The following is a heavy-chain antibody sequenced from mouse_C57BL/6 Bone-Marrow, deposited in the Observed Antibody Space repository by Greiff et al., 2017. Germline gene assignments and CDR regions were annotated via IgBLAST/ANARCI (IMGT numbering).Heavy chain of an antibody. CDR2: IDPENGDT. Sequence: EVQLQQSGAELVRPGASVKLSCTASGFNIKDDYMHWVKQRPEQGLEWIGWIDPENGDTEYASKFQGKATITADTSSNTAYLQLSSLTSEDTAVYYCTTRGDYYGSSYAGFAYWGQGTLVTVSA. V-gene: IGHV14-4*01. J-gene: IGHJ3*01. D-gene: IGHD1-1*01. CDR3: TTRGDYYGSSYAGFAY. CDR1: GFNIKDDY.